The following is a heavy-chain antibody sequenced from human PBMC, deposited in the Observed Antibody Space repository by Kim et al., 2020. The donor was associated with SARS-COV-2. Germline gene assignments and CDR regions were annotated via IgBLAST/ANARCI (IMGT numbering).Heavy chain of an antibody. D-gene: IGHD1-26*01. V-gene: IGHV3-33*06. Sequence: GGSLRLSCAASGFTFSSYAMHWVRQAPGKGLEWVAVIWYDGSNKYYADSVKGRFTISRDNSKNTLYLQMNSLRAEDTAVYYCAKDSGSYPLFDYWGQGTL. CDR1: GFTFSSYA. J-gene: IGHJ4*02. CDR2: IWYDGSNK. CDR3: AKDSGSYPLFDY.